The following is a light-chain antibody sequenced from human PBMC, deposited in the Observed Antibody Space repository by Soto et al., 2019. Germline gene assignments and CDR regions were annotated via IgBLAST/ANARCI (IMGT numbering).Light chain of an antibody. Sequence: QSVLTQPASVSGSPGQSITISCTGTSSDVGGYNYVSWYQQHPDKAPKLMIYEVSNRPSGVSNRFSASKSGNTASLTISGLQAEDEADYYCSSYTSSSTLVFGTGTKVTVL. CDR2: EVS. CDR3: SSYTSSSTLV. CDR1: SSDVGGYNY. V-gene: IGLV2-14*01. J-gene: IGLJ1*01.